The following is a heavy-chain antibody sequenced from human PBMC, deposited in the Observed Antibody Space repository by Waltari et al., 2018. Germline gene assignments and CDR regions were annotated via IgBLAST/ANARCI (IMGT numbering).Heavy chain of an antibody. V-gene: IGHV3-30*02. CDR3: ANHPFDY. Sequence: QVQLVESGGGVVQPGGSLSLSCAASGFTFSSYGMPWVRQAPGKGLEWVAFIRYDGSNKYYADSVKGRFTISRDNSKNTLYLQMNSLRAEDTAVYYCANHPFDYWGQGTLVTVSS. J-gene: IGHJ4*02. CDR2: IRYDGSNK. CDR1: GFTFSSYG.